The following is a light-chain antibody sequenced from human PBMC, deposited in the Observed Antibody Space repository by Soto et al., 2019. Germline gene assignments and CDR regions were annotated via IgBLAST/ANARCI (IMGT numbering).Light chain of an antibody. V-gene: IGKV1-39*01. CDR2: SAS. CDR1: QSIGTY. CDR3: QQSYSTPRT. J-gene: IGKJ1*01. Sequence: IQRTQSPSSLSASVGDRVTITCRASQSIGTYLHWYQQKPGRAPELLIFSASSLQSGVPSRFSGSGSGTDFTLTISSLKPEDFATYYCQQSYSTPRTFGQGTKV.